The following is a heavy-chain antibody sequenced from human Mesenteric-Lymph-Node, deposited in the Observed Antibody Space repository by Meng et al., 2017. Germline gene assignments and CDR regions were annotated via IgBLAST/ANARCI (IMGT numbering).Heavy chain of an antibody. J-gene: IGHJ4*02. Sequence: QVQLQESGPGRVQPSETLSLTCTVSGGSISGYYWSWIRQPPGKELEWIGYIHYSGSTNYKPSLKSRVTISVDTSKNQFSLKLSSVTAADTAVYYCARHPQFGTTMIEYWGQGTLVTVSS. CDR1: GGSISGYY. D-gene: IGHD1-7*01. CDR3: ARHPQFGTTMIEY. V-gene: IGHV4-59*08. CDR2: IHYSGST.